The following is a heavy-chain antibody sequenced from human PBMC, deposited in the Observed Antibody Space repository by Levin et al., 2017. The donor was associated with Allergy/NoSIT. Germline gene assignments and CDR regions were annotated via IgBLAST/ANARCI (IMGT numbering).Heavy chain of an antibody. D-gene: IGHD4-17*01. CDR3: AKDGRLTTSDY. CDR2: ISGSGGST. Sequence: GESLKISCAASGFTFSSYAMSWVRQAPGKGLEWVSAISGSGGSTYYADSVKGRFTISRDNSKNTLYLQMNSLRAEDTAVYYCAKDGRLTTSDYWGQGTLVTVSS. CDR1: GFTFSSYA. V-gene: IGHV3-23*01. J-gene: IGHJ4*02.